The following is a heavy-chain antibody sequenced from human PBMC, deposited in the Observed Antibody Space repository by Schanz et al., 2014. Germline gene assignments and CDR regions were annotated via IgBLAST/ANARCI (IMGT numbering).Heavy chain of an antibody. CDR3: ARGGPAYYFDD. CDR2: ISGSGGST. J-gene: IGHJ4*02. CDR1: GFGFSSYS. V-gene: IGHV3-23*04. Sequence: EVQLVESGGGLIQPGGSLRLSCAASGFGFSSYSMNWVRQAPGKGLEWVSAISGSGGSTYYADSVKGRFTISRDNSNKTVDLQMNSLRAEDTAVYYCARGGPAYYFDDWGQGTLVAVSA.